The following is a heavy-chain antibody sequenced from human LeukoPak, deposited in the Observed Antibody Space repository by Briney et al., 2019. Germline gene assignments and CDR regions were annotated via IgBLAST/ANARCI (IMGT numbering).Heavy chain of an antibody. J-gene: IGHJ4*02. Sequence: GGSLRLSCAASGFTFSSYSMNWVRQAPGKGLEWVSSITSSSNYIYYADSVKGRFTISRDNAKNSLYLQMNSLRAEDTAVYYCARGTSGYYVWGQGTLVTVSS. CDR2: ITSSSNYI. V-gene: IGHV3-21*01. D-gene: IGHD3-22*01. CDR1: GFTFSSYS. CDR3: ARGTSGYYV.